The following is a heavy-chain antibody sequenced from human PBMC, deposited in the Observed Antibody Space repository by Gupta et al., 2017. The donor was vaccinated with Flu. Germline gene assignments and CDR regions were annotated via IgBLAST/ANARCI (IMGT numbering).Heavy chain of an antibody. Sequence: EVQLVASGGGLVKPGGSLRLSCAASGFTFSTYNMNWVRQAPGKGLEWVSSISSSSSYIYYADSVKGRFTISRDNAKNSLYLQMNSLRAEDTAMYYCARHWELLKNFDYWGQGALVIVSS. CDR2: ISSSSSYI. D-gene: IGHD1-26*01. CDR3: ARHWELLKNFDY. CDR1: GFTFSTYN. J-gene: IGHJ4*02. V-gene: IGHV3-21*01.